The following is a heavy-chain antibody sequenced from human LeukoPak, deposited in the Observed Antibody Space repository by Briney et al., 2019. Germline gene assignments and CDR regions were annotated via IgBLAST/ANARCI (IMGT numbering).Heavy chain of an antibody. CDR2: MSYDGRYR. Sequence: PGGSLRLSCTTSGFTFDFYAMHWVRQAPGKGLERVAVMSYDGRYRYYADSAKGRFTISRDNSKRTLYLEMSSLRPEDTALYYCARSELYYGSESYYHLDYWGHGTLVTVSS. CDR3: ARSELYYGSESYYHLDY. CDR1: GFTFDFYA. D-gene: IGHD3-10*01. V-gene: IGHV3-30*03. J-gene: IGHJ4*01.